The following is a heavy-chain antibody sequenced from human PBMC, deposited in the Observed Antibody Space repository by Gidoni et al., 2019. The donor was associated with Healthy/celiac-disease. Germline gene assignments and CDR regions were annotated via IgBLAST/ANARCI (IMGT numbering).Heavy chain of an antibody. V-gene: IGHV4-39*01. Sequence: QLQLQESGPGLVKPSETLSLTCTVSGGSISSSSYYWGWIRQPPGKGLEWIGSIYYGGSTYYNPSLKSRVTISVDTSKNQFSLKLSSVTAADTAVYYCARHQGYSYGYSDYWGQGTLVTVSS. D-gene: IGHD5-18*01. J-gene: IGHJ4*02. CDR3: ARHQGYSYGYSDY. CDR2: IYYGGST. CDR1: GGSISSSSYY.